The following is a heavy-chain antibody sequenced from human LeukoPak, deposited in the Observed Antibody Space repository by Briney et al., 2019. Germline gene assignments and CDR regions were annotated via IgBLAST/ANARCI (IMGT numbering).Heavy chain of an antibody. CDR1: GNTFTSYG. Sequence: ASVKVSCKASGNTFTSYGISWVRQAPGQGLEWMGWISAYNGNTNYAQKLQGRVTMTTDTSTSTAYMELRSLRSDDTAVYYCARDPPLGYCSGGSCYSFAFDIWGQGTMVTVSS. D-gene: IGHD2-15*01. J-gene: IGHJ3*02. CDR2: ISAYNGNT. V-gene: IGHV1-18*01. CDR3: ARDPPLGYCSGGSCYSFAFDI.